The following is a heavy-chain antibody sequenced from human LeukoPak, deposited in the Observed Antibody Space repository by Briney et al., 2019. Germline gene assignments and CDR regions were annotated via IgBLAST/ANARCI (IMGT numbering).Heavy chain of an antibody. CDR3: ASSGYRHATIDY. Sequence: SETLSLTCTVSGGSISSYYWSWLRQPPGKGLEGIGYIYYSGSTNYNPSRKSRVTISVDTSKSQFSLKLSSVTAADTAVYYCASSGYRHATIDYWGQGTLVTVSS. J-gene: IGHJ4*02. V-gene: IGHV4-59*01. D-gene: IGHD3-22*01. CDR2: IYYSGST. CDR1: GGSISSYY.